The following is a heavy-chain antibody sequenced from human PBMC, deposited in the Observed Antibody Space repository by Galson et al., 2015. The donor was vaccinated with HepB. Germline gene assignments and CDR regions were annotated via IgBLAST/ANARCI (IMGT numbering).Heavy chain of an antibody. V-gene: IGHV4-4*07. J-gene: IGHJ3*02. D-gene: IGHD1-26*01. CDR3: ARAWQANDPFPI. Sequence: ETLSLTCTVSGASISNYYWNWIRQPAGKGLEWIGRIYSTGSTNYDPSLRSRVTMSVDTSKNQFFLKLNSVTAADTAVYYCARAWQANDPFPIWGQGTMVSVSS. CDR1: GASISNYY. CDR2: IYSTGST.